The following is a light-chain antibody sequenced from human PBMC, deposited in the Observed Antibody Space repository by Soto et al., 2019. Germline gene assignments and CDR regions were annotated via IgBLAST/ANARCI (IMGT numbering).Light chain of an antibody. V-gene: IGKV3-20*01. CDR2: GAS. Sequence: DSVSTQSPATLSLTPGQGASLSCRASKSVGGDLVWYQQHPGQAPRLLIYGASNRATGIPDRFSGSGSGTDFTLTISRLEPEDFAAYYCQQYGSSGTFGQGTKVDIK. J-gene: IGKJ1*01. CDR1: KSVGGD. CDR3: QQYGSSGT.